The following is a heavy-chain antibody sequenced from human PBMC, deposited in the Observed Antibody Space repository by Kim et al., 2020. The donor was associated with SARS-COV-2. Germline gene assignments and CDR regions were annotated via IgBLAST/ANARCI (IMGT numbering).Heavy chain of an antibody. CDR1: GFTFGDYG. V-gene: IGHV3-20*04. D-gene: IGHD1-1*01. Sequence: GGSLRLSCAASGFTFGDYGMSWVRQAPGKGLEWVSGINWNGGSTGYADSVKGRFTISRDNAKNSLYLQMNSLRAEDTALYYCARDGLELERLYYFDYWGQGTLVTVSS. CDR2: INWNGGST. J-gene: IGHJ4*02. CDR3: ARDGLELERLYYFDY.